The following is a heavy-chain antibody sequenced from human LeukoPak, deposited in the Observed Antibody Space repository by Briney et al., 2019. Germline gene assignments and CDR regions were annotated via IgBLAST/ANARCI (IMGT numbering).Heavy chain of an antibody. CDR1: GDSISNFY. CDR3: AREVVAAPGTWDY. Sequence: SETLSLTSTGSGDSISNFYWSWIRQPAGKGLEWIRRIYTSGSTNYNPSLKRRVTMSVDTSKNQCSLKLSSVTAADTAVYYCAREVVAAPGTWDYWGQGTLVTVSS. V-gene: IGHV4-4*07. J-gene: IGHJ4*02. CDR2: IYTSGST. D-gene: IGHD6-13*01.